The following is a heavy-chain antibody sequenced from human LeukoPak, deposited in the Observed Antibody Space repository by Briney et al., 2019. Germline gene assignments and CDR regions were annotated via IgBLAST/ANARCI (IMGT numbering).Heavy chain of an antibody. CDR2: ISGSAGST. D-gene: IGHD2-2*01. CDR1: GFTFSNYG. Sequence: GGSLRLSCAASGFTFSNYGMSWVRQAPGEGLEWVSSISGSAGSTNYADSVKGRFTISRDSSKNTLYLQMNSLGAEDMAVYYCAKPGRYCSSSSCYFYFDLWGQGTLVTVSS. J-gene: IGHJ4*02. CDR3: AKPGRYCSSSSCYFYFDL. V-gene: IGHV3-23*01.